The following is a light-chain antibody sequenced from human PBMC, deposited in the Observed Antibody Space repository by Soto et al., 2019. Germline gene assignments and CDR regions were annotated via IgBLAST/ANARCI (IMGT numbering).Light chain of an antibody. V-gene: IGKV1-5*01. Sequence: DIQMTQSPSTLSASVGDGVTITCRASQSVNKWLAWFQQKPGKVPKLLIFDASTLQTGVPSRFGGGGSGTEFTLTIRGLQPDDFATYYCQQYNSYSEAFGQGTKVDIK. CDR2: DAS. CDR3: QQYNSYSEA. CDR1: QSVNKW. J-gene: IGKJ1*01.